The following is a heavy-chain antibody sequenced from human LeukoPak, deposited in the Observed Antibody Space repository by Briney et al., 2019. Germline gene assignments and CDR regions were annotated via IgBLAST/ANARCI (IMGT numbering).Heavy chain of an antibody. CDR2: ISSSSSYI. V-gene: IGHV3-21*01. CDR3: ARDSEPDFWSGYYCLDY. J-gene: IGHJ4*02. Sequence: GGSLRLSCAASGFSFSSYSMTWVRQAPGKGLERVSSISSSSSYIYYADSVKGRFTISRDNAKNSLYLQMNSLRAEDTAVYYCARDSEPDFWSGYYCLDYWGQGILVTVSS. CDR1: GFSFSSYS. D-gene: IGHD3-3*01.